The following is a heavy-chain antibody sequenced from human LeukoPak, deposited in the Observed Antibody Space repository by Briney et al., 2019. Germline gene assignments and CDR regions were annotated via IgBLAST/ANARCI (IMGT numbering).Heavy chain of an antibody. CDR1: GFTFNNYG. Sequence: GGSLRLSCAAPGFTFNNYGMHWVRQAPGKGLEWVAFIRYDGSNKYYADSVKGRFTISRDNSKNTLYLQMNALRAEDTAVYYCANYYADYSDYWGQGTLVTVSS. CDR2: IRYDGSNK. V-gene: IGHV3-30*02. J-gene: IGHJ4*02. D-gene: IGHD1-26*01. CDR3: ANYYADYSDY.